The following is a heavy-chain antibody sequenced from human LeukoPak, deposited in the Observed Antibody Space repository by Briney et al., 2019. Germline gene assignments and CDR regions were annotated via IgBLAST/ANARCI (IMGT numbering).Heavy chain of an antibody. CDR3: ARGERYYYDSSGYPNFDY. CDR1: GGSVSSGAYY. J-gene: IGHJ4*01. CDR2: IFYSGST. Sequence: SETLSLTCTVSGGSVSSGAYYWNWIRQHPGKGLEWIGYIFYSGSTYYNPSLKSRVTISEDTSKNQFSLKLSSVTAADTAVYYCARGERYYYDSSGYPNFDYWGXXXXXTVXX. V-gene: IGHV4-31*03. D-gene: IGHD3-22*01.